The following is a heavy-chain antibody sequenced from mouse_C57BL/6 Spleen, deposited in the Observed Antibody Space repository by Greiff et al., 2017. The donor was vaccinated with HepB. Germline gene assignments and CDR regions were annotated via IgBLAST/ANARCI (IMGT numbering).Heavy chain of an antibody. CDR3: ARYYYGSNSWFAV. CDR1: GYTFTSYC. V-gene: IGHV1-72*01. D-gene: IGHD1-1*01. J-gene: IGHJ3*01. Sequence: VKLQQPGAELVKPGASVKLSCKASGYTFTSYCMHWVRQRPGRGLEWIGRIGPNSGVTKYNEKLKGRATLTVDKPSSTAYMQLSSLTSEDSAVYCGARYYYGSNSWFAVWGQGTLVTVSS. CDR2: IGPNSGVT.